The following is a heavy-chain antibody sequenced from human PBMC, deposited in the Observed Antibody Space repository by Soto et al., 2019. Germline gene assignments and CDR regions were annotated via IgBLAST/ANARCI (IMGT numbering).Heavy chain of an antibody. Sequence: GGSLRLSCAASRFTFSSYSMNWVRQAPGKGLEWISYISGSSSHIFYADSVKGRFTISRDNAKNSLYLQMNSLRDEDTAVYYCARDPQSGTYYTYYYYGMDVWGQGTRVTVSS. CDR2: ISGSSSHI. J-gene: IGHJ6*02. CDR3: ARDPQSGTYYTYYYYGMDV. V-gene: IGHV3-48*02. CDR1: RFTFSSYS. D-gene: IGHD1-26*01.